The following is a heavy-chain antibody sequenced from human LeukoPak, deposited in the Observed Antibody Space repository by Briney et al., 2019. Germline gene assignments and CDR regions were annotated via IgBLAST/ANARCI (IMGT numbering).Heavy chain of an antibody. CDR3: ARTWMYSNYF. V-gene: IGHV3-7*03. CDR2: INQDGSEK. Sequence: GGSLRLSCAASGFTFSNYWMSWVRQAPGKGLEWVANINQDGSEKYYVDSVRGRFTISRDNAENSLYLQMNSLKAEDTAVYYCARTWMYSNYFRGQGTLVTVSS. CDR1: GFTFSNYW. J-gene: IGHJ4*02. D-gene: IGHD4-11*01.